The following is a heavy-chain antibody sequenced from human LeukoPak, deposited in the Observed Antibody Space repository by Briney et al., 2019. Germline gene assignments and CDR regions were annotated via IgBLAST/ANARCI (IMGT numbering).Heavy chain of an antibody. V-gene: IGHV3-30*09. CDR3: AKVQYSSSSLNDYYYGMDV. J-gene: IGHJ6*02. D-gene: IGHD6-6*01. Sequence: GGSLRLSCSASGFTFSRYPMHWVRQAPGKGLEWVAVISYDGSSKYYADSVKGRFAISRDNSKNTLYLQMNSLRPEDTAVYYCAKVQYSSSSLNDYYYGMDVWGQGTTVTVSS. CDR1: GFTFSRYP. CDR2: ISYDGSSK.